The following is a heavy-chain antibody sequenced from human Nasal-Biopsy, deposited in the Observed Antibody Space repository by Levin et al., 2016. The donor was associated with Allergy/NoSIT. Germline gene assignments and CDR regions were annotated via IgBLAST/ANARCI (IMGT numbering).Heavy chain of an antibody. V-gene: IGHV5-10-1*01. CDR1: GYHFPNYW. Sequence: GESLKISCKGSGYHFPNYWLNWVRQLPGKGLEVGREKLTPADSYTKYSPSFEGHVTISADKSLSTAYLQWSSLRASDTAIYYCARLTDSASWYTSLSTSYLFYMDVWGKGTTVTVS. CDR2: LTPADSYT. D-gene: IGHD6-13*01. CDR3: ARLTDSASWYTSLSTSYLFYMDV. J-gene: IGHJ6*03.